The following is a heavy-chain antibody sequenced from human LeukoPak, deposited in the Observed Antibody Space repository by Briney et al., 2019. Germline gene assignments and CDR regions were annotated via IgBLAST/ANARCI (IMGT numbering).Heavy chain of an antibody. Sequence: PGRSLRLSCAASGFTFSSYGMHWVRQAPGKGLEWVAVISYDGSNKYYADSVKGRFTISRDNSKNTLYLQMNSLRAEDAAVYYCAKDSPPDYDFWSGYSYGMDVWGQGTRVTVSS. CDR2: ISYDGSNK. V-gene: IGHV3-30*18. CDR1: GFTFSSYG. J-gene: IGHJ6*02. CDR3: AKDSPPDYDFWSGYSYGMDV. D-gene: IGHD3-3*01.